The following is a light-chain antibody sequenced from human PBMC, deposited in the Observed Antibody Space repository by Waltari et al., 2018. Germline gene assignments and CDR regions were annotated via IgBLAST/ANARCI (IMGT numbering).Light chain of an antibody. CDR2: RNN. V-gene: IGLV1-47*01. Sequence: QSVLTPPPSASGTPGQRVTISCSGSSSNIGRTYVYWYQQLPGTAPKLLIYRNNQRPSGVPDRFSGSKSGTSASLAISGLRSEDEADYYCAAWDDSLSGWVFGGGTKLTVL. CDR3: AAWDDSLSGWV. J-gene: IGLJ3*02. CDR1: SSNIGRTY.